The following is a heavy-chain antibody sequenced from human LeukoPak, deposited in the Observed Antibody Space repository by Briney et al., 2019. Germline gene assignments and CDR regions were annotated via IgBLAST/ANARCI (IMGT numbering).Heavy chain of an antibody. V-gene: IGHV4-59*01. J-gene: IGHJ6*02. Sequence: SETLSLTCTVSGGSISSYYWSWIRQPPGKGLEWIGYIYYSGSTNYNPSLKSRVTISVDTSKNQFSLKRSSVTAADTAVYYCARDTSPKGMDVWGQGTTVTVS. CDR1: GGSISSYY. D-gene: IGHD3-3*01. CDR3: ARDTSPKGMDV. CDR2: IYYSGST.